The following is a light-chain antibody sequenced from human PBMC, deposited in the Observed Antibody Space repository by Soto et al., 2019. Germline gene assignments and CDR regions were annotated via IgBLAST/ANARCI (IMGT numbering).Light chain of an antibody. V-gene: IGKV3-15*01. CDR2: GAS. CDR3: LQYNNWPGGP. CDR1: QSVSSN. J-gene: IGKJ1*01. Sequence: EKVMTQSPAPPSLSSGEKATLSCRARQSVSSNLAWYQQKPGQAPRLLIYGASTRATGIPARFSGSGSGTEFTLTISSLQSEDFAVYYCLQYNNWPGGPFGQGTKVDIK.